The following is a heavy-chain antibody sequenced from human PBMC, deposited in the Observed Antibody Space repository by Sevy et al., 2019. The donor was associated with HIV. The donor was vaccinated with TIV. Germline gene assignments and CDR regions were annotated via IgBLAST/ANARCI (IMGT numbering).Heavy chain of an antibody. J-gene: IGHJ4*02. CDR1: GFTFNNYA. CDR3: AKGGSTSGYYLNYFAY. V-gene: IGHV3-23*01. D-gene: IGHD3-22*01. Sequence: GGSLRLSCAASGFTFNNYAMTGFRQAPGKGLEWVSAVSGGGDTTYYADSVKGRFTISRDNSKNTLYLQMNSLRAEDTAVYYCAKGGSTSGYYLNYFAYWGQGTLVTVSS. CDR2: VSGGGDTT.